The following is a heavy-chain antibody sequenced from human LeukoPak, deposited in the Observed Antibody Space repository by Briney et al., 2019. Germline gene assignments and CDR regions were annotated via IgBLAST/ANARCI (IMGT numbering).Heavy chain of an antibody. CDR3: ARGEEAATDYFDH. J-gene: IGHJ4*02. D-gene: IGHD6-25*01. CDR1: GDSVSSNSAA. Sequence: SQTLSLTCVISGDSVSSNSAAWNWVRQSPSRGLEWLGRTYYRSKRYNDYAVSVKSRITINPDTSKNQFSLQLNSMTPEDTAVYYCARGEEAATDYFDHWGQGALVTVSS. V-gene: IGHV6-1*01. CDR2: TYYRSKRYN.